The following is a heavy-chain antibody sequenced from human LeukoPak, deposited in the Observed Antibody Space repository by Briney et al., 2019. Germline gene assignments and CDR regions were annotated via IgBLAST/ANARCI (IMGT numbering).Heavy chain of an antibody. D-gene: IGHD2-2*01. CDR1: GGSFSGYY. Sequence: SETLSLTCAVYGGSFSGYYWSLIRQPPGKGLEWIGEINHSGDTNYDPSLESRVTISVDTSKNQFSLKLSSVTAADAAVYYCARVFVVVPDTTPSLGMDVWGQGTTVTVSS. CDR2: INHSGDT. V-gene: IGHV4-34*01. J-gene: IGHJ6*02. CDR3: ARVFVVVPDTTPSLGMDV.